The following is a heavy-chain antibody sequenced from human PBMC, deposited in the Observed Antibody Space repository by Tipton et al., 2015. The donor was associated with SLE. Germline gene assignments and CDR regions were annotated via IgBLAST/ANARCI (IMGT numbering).Heavy chain of an antibody. V-gene: IGHV3-72*01. D-gene: IGHD2-21*01. Sequence: SLRLSCAASGFTFSDHYMDWVRQAPGKGLEWVGRTRDKATGYTTDYAASVKGRFTISRDDSKNSLYLQMNSLKTEDTAVYYCVGVVIATSYFDYWGQGTLVTVSS. CDR1: GFTFSDHY. CDR2: TRDKATGYTT. J-gene: IGHJ4*02. CDR3: VGVVIATSYFDY.